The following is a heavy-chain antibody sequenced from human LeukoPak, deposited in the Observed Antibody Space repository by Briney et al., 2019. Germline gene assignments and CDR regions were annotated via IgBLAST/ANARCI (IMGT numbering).Heavy chain of an antibody. J-gene: IGHJ4*02. V-gene: IGHV3-30*18. CDR1: GFTFSSYG. D-gene: IGHD3-22*01. CDR2: MSYDGSNK. CDR3: AKVLVYYYDSSGIDY. Sequence: GGSLRLSCAASGFTFSSYGMHWVRQAPGKGLEWVAVMSYDGSNKYYADSVKGRFTISRDNSKNTLYLQMNSLRAEDTAVYYCAKVLVYYYDSSGIDYWGQGTLVTVSS.